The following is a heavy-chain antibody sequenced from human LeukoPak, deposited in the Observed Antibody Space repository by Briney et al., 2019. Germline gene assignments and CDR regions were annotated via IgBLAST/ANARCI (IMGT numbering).Heavy chain of an antibody. D-gene: IGHD6-13*01. V-gene: IGHV4-39*01. CDR2: IYYSGTT. J-gene: IGHJ4*02. CDR1: GGSISNSNYY. Sequence: PSETLSLTCTVSGGSISNSNYYWGWIRQPPGKGLEWIGSIYYSGTTYYNPSLKSRVTISVDTSENQLSLKLNSVTAADTAVYYCARGFGAAAGSLYYFDYWGQGTLVTVSS. CDR3: ARGFGAAAGSLYYFDY.